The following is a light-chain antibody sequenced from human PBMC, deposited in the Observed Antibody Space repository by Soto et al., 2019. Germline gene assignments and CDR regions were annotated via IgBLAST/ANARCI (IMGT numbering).Light chain of an antibody. J-gene: IGKJ1*01. V-gene: IGKV1-5*01. CDR1: QSISSW. CDR2: DAS. Sequence: DIHMTQSPSTLSASVGDRVTITCRASQSISSWLAWYKQKPGKAPKLLIYDASILESGVPSRFSGVGSGTDFTLTISSLQPDDFASFYCQQYNSYSSTVGRGTKVEIK. CDR3: QQYNSYSST.